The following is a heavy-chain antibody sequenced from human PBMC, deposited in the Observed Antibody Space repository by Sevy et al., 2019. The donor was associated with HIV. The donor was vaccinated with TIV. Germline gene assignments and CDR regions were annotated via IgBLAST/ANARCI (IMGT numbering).Heavy chain of an antibody. CDR1: RFSLSNYA. CDR2: KSGSAGVT. D-gene: IGHD1-7*01. Sequence: GGSLRLSCAASRFSLSNYAMSWVRQAPGKGLEWISTKSGSAGVTYYSDSVKGRFTISRDNSKNTLSLQMNSLRAEDTALYYCAKGRIPSIGTLGPFDSWGQGTLVTVSS. J-gene: IGHJ4*01. CDR3: AKGRIPSIGTLGPFDS. V-gene: IGHV3-23*01.